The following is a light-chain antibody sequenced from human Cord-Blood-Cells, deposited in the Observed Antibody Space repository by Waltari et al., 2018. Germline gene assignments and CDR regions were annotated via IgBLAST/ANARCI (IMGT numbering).Light chain of an antibody. Sequence: QSVLTQPPSASGAPGQRATISCTGSSPTIAAGYAVHWYQQLPGTAPKLPVYCNGNRPSGVPDRFSGSKSGTSASLAITGLLAEDEADYYCQSYDSSLSGWVFGGGTKLTVL. V-gene: IGLV1-40*01. J-gene: IGLJ3*02. CDR1: SPTIAAGYA. CDR2: CNG. CDR3: QSYDSSLSGWV.